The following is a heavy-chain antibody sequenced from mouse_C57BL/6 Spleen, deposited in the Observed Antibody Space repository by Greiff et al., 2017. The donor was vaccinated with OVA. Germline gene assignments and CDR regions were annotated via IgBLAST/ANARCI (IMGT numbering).Heavy chain of an antibody. D-gene: IGHD2-14*01. CDR1: GFTFSDYG. CDR3: ARLGRGGYFDV. J-gene: IGHJ1*03. CDR2: ISSGSSTI. Sequence: EVMLVESGGGLVKPGGSLKLSCAASGFTFSDYGMHWVRQAPEKGLEWVAYISSGSSTIYYADTVKGRFTISRDNAKNTLFLQMTSLRSEDTAMYYCARLGRGGYFDVWGTGTTVTVSS. V-gene: IGHV5-17*01.